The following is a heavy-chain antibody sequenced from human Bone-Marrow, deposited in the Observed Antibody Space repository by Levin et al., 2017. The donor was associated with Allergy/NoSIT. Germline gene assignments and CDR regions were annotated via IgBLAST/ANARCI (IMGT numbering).Heavy chain of an antibody. V-gene: IGHV1-2*02. D-gene: IGHD3-22*01. J-gene: IGHJ4*02. CDR1: GYTFTGYY. CDR3: ARVSHYNDSC. Sequence: ASVKVSCKASGYTFTGYYLHWVRQAPGQGPEWMGWINPNSGGPNYAQKFQGRVTMTRDTSISTAYMELSRLRSDDTAVYYCARVSHYNDSCWGPGTLVTVSS. CDR2: INPNSGGP.